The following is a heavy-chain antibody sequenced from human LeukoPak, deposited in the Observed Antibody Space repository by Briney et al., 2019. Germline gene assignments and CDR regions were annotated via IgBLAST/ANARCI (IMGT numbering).Heavy chain of an antibody. CDR2: IYSGGST. J-gene: IGHJ3*02. D-gene: IGHD6-13*01. CDR1: GFTASSNY. V-gene: IGHV3-53*01. CDR3: ARGFLGRAGTLFDAFDI. Sequence: GGSLRLSCAASGFTASSNYMSWVRQAPGKGLEWVSVIYSGGSTYYADSVKGRFTISRDNSKNTLYLQMNSLRAEDTAVYYCARGFLGRAGTLFDAFDIWGQGTMVTVSS.